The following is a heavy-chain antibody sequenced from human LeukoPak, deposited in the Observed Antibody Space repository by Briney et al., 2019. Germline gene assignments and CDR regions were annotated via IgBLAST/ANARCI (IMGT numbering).Heavy chain of an antibody. CDR1: GFTFSSYS. V-gene: IGHV3-23*01. Sequence: GGSLRLSCAASGFTFSSYSMNWVRQAPGKGLEWVSAISGSGGSTYYADSVKGRFTISRDNSKNTLYLQMNSLRAEDTAVYYCAKDREDIVVVVAATGDAFDIWGQGTMVTVSS. D-gene: IGHD2-15*01. CDR3: AKDREDIVVVVAATGDAFDI. CDR2: ISGSGGST. J-gene: IGHJ3*02.